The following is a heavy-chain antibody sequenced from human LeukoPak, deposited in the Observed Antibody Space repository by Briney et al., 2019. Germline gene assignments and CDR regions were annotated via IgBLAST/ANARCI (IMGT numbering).Heavy chain of an antibody. D-gene: IGHD3-22*01. V-gene: IGHV3-74*01. CDR2: IKSDGST. CDR1: GFTFSSYW. Sequence: GGSLRLSCAASGFTFSSYWMHWVRQAPGKGLVWVSRIKSDGSTRYADSVKGRFAISRDNAKNTVSLQMTSLRAEDTGVYYCARAPSEIGGYYPEYFRHWGQGTLVIVSS. CDR3: ARAPSEIGGYYPEYFRH. J-gene: IGHJ1*01.